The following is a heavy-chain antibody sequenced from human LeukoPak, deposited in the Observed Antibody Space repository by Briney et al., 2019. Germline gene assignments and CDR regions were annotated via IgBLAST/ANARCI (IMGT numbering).Heavy chain of an antibody. CDR1: GYTFSSYA. J-gene: IGHJ4*02. V-gene: IGHV1-2*04. CDR3: ARGYSSSWVSGFDY. Sequence: ASVKVSCKASGYTFSSYAINWVRQAPGQGLEWMGWINPNSGGTNYAQKFQGWVTMTRDTSISTAYMELSRLRSDDTAVYYCARGYSSSWVSGFDYWGQGTLVTVSS. D-gene: IGHD6-13*01. CDR2: INPNSGGT.